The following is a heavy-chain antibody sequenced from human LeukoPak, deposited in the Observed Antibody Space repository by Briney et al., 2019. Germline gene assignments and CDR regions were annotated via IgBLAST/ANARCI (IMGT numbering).Heavy chain of an antibody. D-gene: IGHD3-22*01. Sequence: ASVKVSCKASGYTFTSYDINWVRQATGQGLEWMGWMNPNSGNTGYAQKFQGRVTITRNTSISTAYMELSRLRSDDTAVYYCARVQPHRIYYDNSDYPTRNDYWGQGTLVTVSS. J-gene: IGHJ4*02. CDR1: GYTFTSYD. CDR3: ARVQPHRIYYDNSDYPTRNDY. CDR2: MNPNSGNT. V-gene: IGHV1-8*03.